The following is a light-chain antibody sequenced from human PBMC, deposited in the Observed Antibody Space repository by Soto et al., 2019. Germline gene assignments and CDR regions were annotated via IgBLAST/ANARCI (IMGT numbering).Light chain of an antibody. CDR1: QSISNY. CDR2: GAS. V-gene: IGKV1-39*01. Sequence: DIQMTQSPSSLSASVGDRVTITCRASQSISNYLNWYQHKPGKAPKLLIYGASSLQSGVPSRFSGSGSGTDFTLTISSLQPEDFATYYCQQYNSYWTFGQGTKVEIK. J-gene: IGKJ1*01. CDR3: QQYNSYWT.